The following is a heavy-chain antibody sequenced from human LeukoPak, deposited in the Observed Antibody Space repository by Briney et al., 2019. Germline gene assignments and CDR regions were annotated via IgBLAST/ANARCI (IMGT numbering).Heavy chain of an antibody. CDR3: GASRQYVGAFDI. CDR2: ISSSSSTI. V-gene: IGHV3-48*03. J-gene: IGHJ3*02. CDR1: GLTFSSYE. Sequence: VGSLRLSCAASGLTFSSYELYWVRQGLGEGLEWISYISSSSSTIKYADSVRGRFTISRADARESLFLQMNSLRAEDTAIYYCGASRQYVGAFDIWGQGTLVTVSS. D-gene: IGHD3-16*01.